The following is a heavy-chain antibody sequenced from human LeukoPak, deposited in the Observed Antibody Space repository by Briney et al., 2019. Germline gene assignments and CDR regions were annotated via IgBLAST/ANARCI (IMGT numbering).Heavy chain of an antibody. CDR1: GGSISSYY. D-gene: IGHD2-2*01. CDR2: IYYSGST. V-gene: IGHV4-59*08. CDR3: ARMGSTPADI. J-gene: IGHJ3*02. Sequence: SETLSHTCTVSGGSISSYYWSWIRQPPGKGLEWIGYIYYSGSTNYNPSLKSRVTISVDTSKNQFSLKLSSVTAADTAVYYCARMGSTPADIWGQGTMVTVSS.